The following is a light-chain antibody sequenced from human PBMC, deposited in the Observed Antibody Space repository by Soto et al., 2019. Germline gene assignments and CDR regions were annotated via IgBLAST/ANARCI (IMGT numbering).Light chain of an antibody. CDR3: TSYTSSSTLGV. J-gene: IGLJ1*01. CDR2: DIS. CDR1: SSDVGAYNY. V-gene: IGLV2-14*01. Sequence: QTVLTQPASVSGSPGQSITISCTGTSSDVGAYNYVSWYQQHPAKAPNLMIYDISNRPSRVSDRFSGSKSGNTASLTISGLQADDEADYYCTSYTSSSTLGVFGTGTKVTVL.